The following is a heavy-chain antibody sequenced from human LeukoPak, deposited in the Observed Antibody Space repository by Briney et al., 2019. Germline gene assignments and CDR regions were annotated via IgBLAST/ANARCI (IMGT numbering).Heavy chain of an antibody. J-gene: IGHJ4*02. CDR2: ISWNSGII. CDR1: GFIFNNYA. CDR3: AKDNRRHYTSGPNPDSLH. Sequence: GGSLRLSCAGSGFIFNNYAMHWVRQPPGKGLEWVSGISWNSGIIDYADSVKGRFTISRDNAKNSLYLQTNSLRVEDTAFYYCAKDNRRHYTSGPNPDSLHWGQGALVTVSS. D-gene: IGHD6-19*01. V-gene: IGHV3-9*01.